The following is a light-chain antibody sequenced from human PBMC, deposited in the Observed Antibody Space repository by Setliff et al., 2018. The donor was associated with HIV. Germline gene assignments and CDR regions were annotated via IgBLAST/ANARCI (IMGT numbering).Light chain of an antibody. CDR1: SSNIRTNA. V-gene: IGLV1-44*01. CDR3: ASWDDSLNGQV. CDR2: SNN. J-gene: IGLJ1*01. Sequence: QSVLTQPPSTSGTPGQRVTISCSGSSSNIRTNAVNWYQQLSGTAPKLPIYSNNQRPSGVPDRFSGSKSGTSASLAISGLQSGDEADYYCASWDDSLNGQVFGTGTKVTVL.